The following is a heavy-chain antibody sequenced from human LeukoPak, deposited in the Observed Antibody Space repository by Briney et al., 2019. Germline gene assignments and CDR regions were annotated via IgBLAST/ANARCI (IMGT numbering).Heavy chain of an antibody. V-gene: IGHV4-59*08. CDR2: ISYSGST. J-gene: IGHJ4*02. CDR3: ARLSDRILGSYYFDY. Sequence: SQTLSLTCTVSGGSISSHYWNWIRQPPGKGLEWIGHISYSGSTNYNPSLKSRVTISVDTSKNHYSLKLSSVTAADTAVYYCARLSDRILGSYYFDYWGQGTLVTVSS. CDR1: GGSISSHY. D-gene: IGHD3-9*01.